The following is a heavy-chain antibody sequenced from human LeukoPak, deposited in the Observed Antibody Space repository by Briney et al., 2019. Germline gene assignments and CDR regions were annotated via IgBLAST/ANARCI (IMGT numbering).Heavy chain of an antibody. CDR2: IYYSGST. J-gene: IGHJ3*02. V-gene: IGHV4-59*01. CDR1: GGSFSGYY. D-gene: IGHD6-13*01. Sequence: SETLSLTCAVYGGSFSGYYWSWIRQPPGKGLEWIGYIYYSGSTNYNPSLKSRVTISVDTSKNQFSLKLSSVTAADTAVYYCARDLVGYSSSWRFDAFDIWGQGTMVTVSS. CDR3: ARDLVGYSSSWRFDAFDI.